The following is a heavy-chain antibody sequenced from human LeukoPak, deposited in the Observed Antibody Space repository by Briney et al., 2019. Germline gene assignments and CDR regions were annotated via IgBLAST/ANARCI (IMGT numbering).Heavy chain of an antibody. V-gene: IGHV3-48*02. CDR1: GFTFSSFS. J-gene: IGHJ4*02. Sequence: GGSLRLSCAASGFTFSSFSMNWVRQAPGKGLEWISYISNSGSDISYADSVKGRFTISRANAKNSLYLQMNSLRDEDTAVYYCARLTYGYWGQGTLVTVSS. D-gene: IGHD4-17*01. CDR2: ISNSGSDI. CDR3: ARLTYGY.